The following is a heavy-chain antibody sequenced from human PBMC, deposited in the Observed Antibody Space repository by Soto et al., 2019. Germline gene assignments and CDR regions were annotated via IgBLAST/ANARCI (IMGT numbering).Heavy chain of an antibody. CDR1: GFTFTSSA. CDR2: IVVGSGNT. V-gene: IGHV1-58*01. Sequence: SVKVSCKASGFTFTSSAVQWVRQTRGQRLEWIGWIVVGSGNTNYAQKFQERVTITRDMSTSTAYMELRSLRSDDTAVYYCARAIERTYSSSVVPGYSGQGTLVTVSS. J-gene: IGHJ4*02. D-gene: IGHD6-6*01. CDR3: ARAIERTYSSSVVPGY.